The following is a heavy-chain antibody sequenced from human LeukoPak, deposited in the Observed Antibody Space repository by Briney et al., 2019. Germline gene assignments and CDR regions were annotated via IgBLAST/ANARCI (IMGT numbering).Heavy chain of an antibody. D-gene: IGHD5-18*01. V-gene: IGHV3-23*01. CDR3: AKSREQPWNFDS. Sequence: GGSLRLSCAASGFTFTNYVMAWVRQAPGRGVEWGSFFNTSGGSTNYADSVKGRFTISRDNYKNSLYLQMNSLRAEDTAVYYCAKSREQPWNFDSWGQGTLVTVSS. CDR2: FNTSGGST. J-gene: IGHJ4*02. CDR1: GFTFTNYV.